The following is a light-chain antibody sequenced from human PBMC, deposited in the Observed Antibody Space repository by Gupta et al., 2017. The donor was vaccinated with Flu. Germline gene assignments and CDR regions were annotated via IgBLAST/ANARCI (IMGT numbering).Light chain of an antibody. CDR3: QQYNSYIT. V-gene: IGKV1-5*03. J-gene: IGKJ4*01. Sequence: DIQMTQSPSTLSASVGDRVTITCRASQSISSWLAWYQQKPGKAPKLLIYKASSVESGVPSRLSGSGSGTEFTLSISSRQPDDFATYYGQQYNSYITLGGGTKVEIK. CDR2: KAS. CDR1: QSISSW.